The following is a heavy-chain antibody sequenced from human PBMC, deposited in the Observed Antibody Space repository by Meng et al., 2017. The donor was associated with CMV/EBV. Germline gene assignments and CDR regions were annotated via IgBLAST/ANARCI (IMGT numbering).Heavy chain of an antibody. D-gene: IGHD3-3*01. CDR2: IYYSGST. Sequence: SEILSLTCTVSGGSISSSSYYWGWIRQPPGKGLEWIGSIYYSGSTYYNPSLKSRVTISVDTSKNQFSLKLSSVTAADTAVYYCARAWSRAIFGVASASFDYWGQGTLVTVSS. J-gene: IGHJ4*02. CDR3: ARAWSRAIFGVASASFDY. CDR1: GGSISSSSYY. V-gene: IGHV4-39*07.